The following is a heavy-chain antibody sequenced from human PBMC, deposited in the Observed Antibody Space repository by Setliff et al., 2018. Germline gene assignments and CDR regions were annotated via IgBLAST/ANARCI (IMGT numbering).Heavy chain of an antibody. J-gene: IGHJ4*02. D-gene: IGHD3-3*01. CDR2: TSYDGINQ. Sequence: GGSLRLSCAASGFTFSDHGMHWVRQAPGKGLEWLAVTSYDGINQYYADSVQGRFTIFRDNSKNTLYLQMNSLRGEDTAVYYCARDSGQSRNYNFWSGQLDYWGQGTLVTVSS. CDR1: GFTFSDHG. CDR3: ARDSGQSRNYNFWSGQLDY. V-gene: IGHV3-30*06.